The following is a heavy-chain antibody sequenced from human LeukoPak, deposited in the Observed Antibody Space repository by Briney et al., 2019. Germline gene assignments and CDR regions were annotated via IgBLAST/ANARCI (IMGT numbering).Heavy chain of an antibody. Sequence: ETLSLTCTVSGGSISSSSYYWGWIRQPPGKGLEWVSAISGSGGSTYYADSLQGRFTISRDNSENTVYLQMSSLRVEDTAIYYCAKDEGYFSYFFDSWGQGTLVTVSS. CDR3: AKDEGYFSYFFDS. CDR2: ISGSGGST. CDR1: GGSISSSSYY. D-gene: IGHD5-18*01. V-gene: IGHV3-23*01. J-gene: IGHJ4*02.